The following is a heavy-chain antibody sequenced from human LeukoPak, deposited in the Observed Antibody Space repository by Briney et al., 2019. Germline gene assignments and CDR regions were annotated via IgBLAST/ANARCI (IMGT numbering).Heavy chain of an antibody. J-gene: IGHJ4*02. D-gene: IGHD1-26*01. CDR3: VGPGATTRFDY. CDR2: INHSGTT. Sequence: SETLSLTCVVYGGSLTDLWWSWIRQPPGKGLEWIGEINHSGTTYYNPSLKSRVTISVGTSKSQFSLKLDSVTAADTAIYYCVGPGATTRFDYWGQGSLVTVSS. CDR1: GGSLTDLW. V-gene: IGHV4-34*01.